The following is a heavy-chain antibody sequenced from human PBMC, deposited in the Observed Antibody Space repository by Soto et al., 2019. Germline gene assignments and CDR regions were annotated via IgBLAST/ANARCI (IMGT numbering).Heavy chain of an antibody. CDR1: GGSISSGGYS. D-gene: IGHD3-22*01. V-gene: IGHV4-31*11. CDR3: ARGPPRYYYDSSGYYDI. J-gene: IGHJ3*02. CDR2: IYYSGST. Sequence: SETLSLTCAVSGGSISSGGYSWSWIRQHPGKGLEWIGYIYYSGSTYYNPSLKSRVTISVDTSKNQFSLKLSSVTAADTAVYYCARGPPRYYYDSSGYYDIWGQETMVTVSS.